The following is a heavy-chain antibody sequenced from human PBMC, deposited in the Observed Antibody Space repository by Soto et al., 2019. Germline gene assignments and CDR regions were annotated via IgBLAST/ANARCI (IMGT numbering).Heavy chain of an antibody. CDR2: IKNQSYYGGT. CDR1: EFNFANKS. V-gene: IGHV3-49*04. CDR3: SRAESPDTAYFSDS. J-gene: IGHJ4*02. D-gene: IGHD5-18*01. Sequence: EVQLVESGGGVIQPGRSLRLSGKTSEFNFANKSINWARQAPGQGLEWVGLIKNQSYYGGTEYAASVRGRFTVSRDDSNSIAYLEMNSLKTEDSGVYFCSRAESPDTAYFSDSWGQGTLVAVSS.